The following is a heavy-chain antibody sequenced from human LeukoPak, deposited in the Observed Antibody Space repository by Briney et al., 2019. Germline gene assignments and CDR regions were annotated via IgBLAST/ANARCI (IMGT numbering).Heavy chain of an antibody. Sequence: GGSLRLSCAASGFTFSSYEMNWVRQAPGKGLEWVSAISGSGGSTYYADSVKGRFTISRDNSKNTLYLQMNSLRAEDTAVYYCAKRMVRGEPPDWGQGTLVTVSS. CDR3: AKRMVRGEPPD. D-gene: IGHD3-10*01. J-gene: IGHJ4*02. CDR2: ISGSGGST. V-gene: IGHV3-23*01. CDR1: GFTFSSYE.